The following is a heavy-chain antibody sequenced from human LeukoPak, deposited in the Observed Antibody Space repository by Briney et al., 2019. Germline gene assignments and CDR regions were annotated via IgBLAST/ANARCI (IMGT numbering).Heavy chain of an antibody. CDR3: ARDFSGYSYGRPPDY. V-gene: IGHV1-69*04. CDR2: IIPILGIA. Sequence: SVKVSCKASGGTFSSYTISWVRQAPGQGLEWMGRIIPILGIANYAQKFQGRVTITADKSTSTAYMELSSLRSEDTAVYYCARDFSGYSYGRPPDYWGQGTLVTVSS. CDR1: GGTFSSYT. J-gene: IGHJ4*02. D-gene: IGHD5-18*01.